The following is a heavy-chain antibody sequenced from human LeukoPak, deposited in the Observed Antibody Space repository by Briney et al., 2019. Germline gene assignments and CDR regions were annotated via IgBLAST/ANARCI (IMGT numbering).Heavy chain of an antibody. J-gene: IGHJ4*02. Sequence: SETLSLTCAVYGGSFSGYYWSWIRQPPGKGLEWIGEINHSGSTNYNPSLKSRVTISVDTSKNQFSLKLSSVTAADTAVYYCATGAAAGTPYYFDYWGQGTLVTVSS. CDR2: INHSGST. D-gene: IGHD6-13*01. CDR3: ATGAAAGTPYYFDY. CDR1: GGSFSGYY. V-gene: IGHV4-34*01.